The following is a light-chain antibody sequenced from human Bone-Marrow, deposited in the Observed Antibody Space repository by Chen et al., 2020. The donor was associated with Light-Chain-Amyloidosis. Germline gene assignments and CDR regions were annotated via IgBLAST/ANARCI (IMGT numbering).Light chain of an antibody. J-gene: IGLJ2*01. CDR2: RDT. Sequence: SYELTQPPSLSLSPGQRARLTCSGDDLPTKYAYWYQQKPGQAPVLVIHRDTERPSGIAERFSGSSSGTTATLTISGVQAEDEADYHCQSADSSGTYEVIFGGGTKLTVL. CDR1: DLPTKY. V-gene: IGLV3-25*03. CDR3: QSADSSGTYEVI.